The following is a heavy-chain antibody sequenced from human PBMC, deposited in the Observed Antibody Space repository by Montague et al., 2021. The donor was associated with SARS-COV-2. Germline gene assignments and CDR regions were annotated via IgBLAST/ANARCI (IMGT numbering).Heavy chain of an antibody. D-gene: IGHD4-23*01. J-gene: IGHJ4*02. Sequence: SETLSLTCAVYGGSFSGYYWTWIRQSPGKGLEWIAEINHSGTTNYNFNPSLRSRVTISVDTSKSQFSLKLSSVTAADTGVYYCARWDPQTLTLIGLRGKSASDYWGQGTLFPVSS. CDR3: ARWDPQTLTLIGLRGKSASDY. CDR1: GGSFSGYY. V-gene: IGHV4-34*01. CDR2: INHSGTT.